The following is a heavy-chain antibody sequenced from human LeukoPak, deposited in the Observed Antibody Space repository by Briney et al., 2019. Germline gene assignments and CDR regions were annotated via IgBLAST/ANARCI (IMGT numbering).Heavy chain of an antibody. CDR2: ISAYNGNT. J-gene: IGHJ3*02. CDR1: GYTFTSYG. D-gene: IGHD3-10*01. V-gene: IGHV1-18*01. CDR3: ANQDDSGSYYNVAFGAFDI. Sequence: ASVKVSCKASGYTFTSYGISWVRQAPGQGLEWMGWISAYNGNTNYAQKLQGRVTMTTDTSTSTAYMELRSLRSDDTAVYYCANQDDSGSYYNVAFGAFDIWGQGTMVTVSS.